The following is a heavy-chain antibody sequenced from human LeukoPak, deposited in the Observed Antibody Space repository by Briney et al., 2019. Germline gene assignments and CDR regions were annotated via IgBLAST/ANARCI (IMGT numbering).Heavy chain of an antibody. J-gene: IGHJ6*03. Sequence: GRSLRLSCAASGLTFSAYGMHWVRQAPGKGLEWVAIIWYDGGNKYYADSVKGRFTISRDNSKNTLFLQMNSLRVEDTAVYYCAKDGPEIVNAYYYYMDVWGKGTTVTVSS. CDR2: IWYDGGNK. CDR1: GLTFSAYG. V-gene: IGHV3-33*06. D-gene: IGHD5-24*01. CDR3: AKDGPEIVNAYYYYMDV.